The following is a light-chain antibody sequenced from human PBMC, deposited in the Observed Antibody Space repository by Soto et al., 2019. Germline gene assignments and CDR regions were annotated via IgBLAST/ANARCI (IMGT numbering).Light chain of an antibody. J-gene: IGKJ1*01. CDR2: DAS. Sequence: DIQMPQCPSSLSASVGDRVTITCRASQGSSNFLASYQQKPGKVPKLLSYDASTLPSGVPSRFSSSGSGTDFTLTISSLQTEDVATYYWQEYNSAPRAFCRGTKVEIK. V-gene: IGKV1-27*01. CDR1: QGSSNF. CDR3: QEYNSAPRA.